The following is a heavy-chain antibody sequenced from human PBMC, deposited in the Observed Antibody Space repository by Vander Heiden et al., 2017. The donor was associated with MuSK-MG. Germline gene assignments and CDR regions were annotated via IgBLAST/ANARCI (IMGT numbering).Heavy chain of an antibody. V-gene: IGHV4-39*01. CDR1: RCPSRRSSSH. CDR2: VYFSGST. J-gene: IGHJ3*02. CDR3: AKHGVRGYDFWDAFDM. D-gene: IGHD3-3*01. Sequence: RRLHDSGPRPDRPSGTLALTRTVPRCPSRRSSSHGGWIRQPRGQGLEWVGSVYFSGSTYYSPSLKSRLAISMDTSKNQLSLKLNSVTAADTAVYYCAKHGVRGYDFWDAFDMWGQGTMVTVSS.